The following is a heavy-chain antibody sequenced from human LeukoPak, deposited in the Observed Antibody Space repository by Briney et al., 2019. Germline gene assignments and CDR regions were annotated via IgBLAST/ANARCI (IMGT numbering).Heavy chain of an antibody. CDR2: VYNSGST. D-gene: IGHD3-9*01. CDR1: GGSVSHASYY. Sequence: PSETLSLTCTVSGGSVSHASYYWSWIRQPPGKGLEWIGYVYNSGSTSYNPSLKSRVTISVDTPKNQFSLKLSSVTAADTAVYYCARARKRYFDWLSNFDYWGQGTLVTVSS. V-gene: IGHV4-61*01. J-gene: IGHJ4*02. CDR3: ARARKRYFDWLSNFDY.